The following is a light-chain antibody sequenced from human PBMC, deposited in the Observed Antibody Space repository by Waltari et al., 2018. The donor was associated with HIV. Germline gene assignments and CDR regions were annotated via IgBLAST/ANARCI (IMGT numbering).Light chain of an antibody. CDR2: GAS. CDR1: QSVSSGY. Sequence: ENVLMQSPGILSLSPGERVTLSCRASQSVSSGYLAWYQQKPGQAPRLLFYGASIRATGIPDRFSGSGSGTDFTLTISRLQPEDFAVYYCQQYGSSPYTFGQGTKLEIK. CDR3: QQYGSSPYT. J-gene: IGKJ2*01. V-gene: IGKV3-20*01.